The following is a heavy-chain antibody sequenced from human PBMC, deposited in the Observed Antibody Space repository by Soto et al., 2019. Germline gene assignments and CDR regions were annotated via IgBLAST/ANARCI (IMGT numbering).Heavy chain of an antibody. CDR3: ARDYDYYGSGNYLYYFDY. J-gene: IGHJ4*02. V-gene: IGHV3-30-3*01. CDR2: ISYDGSNK. CDR1: GLTFSSYA. Sequence: GGSLRLSCAASGLTFSSYAMHWVRQAPGKGLEWVAVISYDGSNKYYADSVKGRFTISRDNSKNTLYLQMNSLRAEDTAVYYCARDYDYYGSGNYLYYFDYWGQGTLVTVSS. D-gene: IGHD3-10*01.